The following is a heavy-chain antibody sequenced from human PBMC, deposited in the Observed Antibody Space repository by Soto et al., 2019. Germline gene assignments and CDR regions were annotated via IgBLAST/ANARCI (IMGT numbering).Heavy chain of an antibody. CDR3: ARGPTIFVGYGMDV. CDR1: GGSISSYY. Sequence: SETLSLTCTVSGGSISSYYWSWIRQPPGKGLEWIGYIYYSGSTNYNPSLKSRVTTSVDTSKNQFSLKLSSVTAADTAVYYCARGPTIFVGYGMDVWGQGTTVTVSS. CDR2: IYYSGST. D-gene: IGHD3-3*01. V-gene: IGHV4-59*01. J-gene: IGHJ6*02.